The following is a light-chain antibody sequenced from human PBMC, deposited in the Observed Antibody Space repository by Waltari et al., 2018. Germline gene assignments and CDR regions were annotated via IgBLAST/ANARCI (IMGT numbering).Light chain of an antibody. V-gene: IGKV2-28*01. CDR1: QSLLHTNGFHY. Sequence: DIVMTQSPLSLPVTPGEPASISCRSSQSLLHTNGFHYLEWYLQRPGQSPQLLISLGTNRASGVPDRFSGSRSGTDFTLTISCLQSEDFATYYCQQYYSYPRTFGQGTKVEIK. CDR3: QQYYSYPRT. CDR2: LGT. J-gene: IGKJ1*01.